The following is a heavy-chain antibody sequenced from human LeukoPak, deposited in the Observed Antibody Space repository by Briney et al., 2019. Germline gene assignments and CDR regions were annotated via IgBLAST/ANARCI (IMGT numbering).Heavy chain of an antibody. V-gene: IGHV1-2*02. CDR1: GYTFTDYY. CDR2: INPNSGGP. Sequence: GASVKVSCKASGYTFTDYYLHWVRQAPGQGLEWMGWINPNSGGPKLAQKFQGRVTMTRDTSISTAYMELSRLRSDDTAVYYCARGLYNWNDVRWFDPWGQGTLVTVSS. J-gene: IGHJ5*02. CDR3: ARGLYNWNDVRWFDP. D-gene: IGHD1-1*01.